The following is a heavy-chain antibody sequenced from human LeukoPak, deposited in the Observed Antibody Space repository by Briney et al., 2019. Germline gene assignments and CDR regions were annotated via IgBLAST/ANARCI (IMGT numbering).Heavy chain of an antibody. Sequence: SETLSLTCTVSGGSISIYYWSWIRQPPGRGLGWFGYIYYSGTTNYNPSLKSRVTISVDTSKNQFSLKLSSVTAADTAVYYCARGVYIAAAQYGYWGQGTLVTVSS. CDR2: IYYSGTT. J-gene: IGHJ4*02. D-gene: IGHD6-13*01. CDR3: ARGVYIAAAQYGY. V-gene: IGHV4-59*01. CDR1: GGSISIYY.